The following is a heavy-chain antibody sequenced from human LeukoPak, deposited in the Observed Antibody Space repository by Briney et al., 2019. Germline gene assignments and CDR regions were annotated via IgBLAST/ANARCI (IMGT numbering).Heavy chain of an antibody. CDR2: IYYSGST. J-gene: IGHJ4*02. Sequence: PSETLSLTCTVSGGSISSGDYYWSWIRQPPGKGLEWIGYIYYSGSTYYNPSLKSRVTISVDKSKNQFSLKLSSVTAADTAVYYCARYCSGGSCYFDYWGQGTLVTVSS. CDR3: ARYCSGGSCYFDY. CDR1: GGSISSGDYY. D-gene: IGHD2-15*01. V-gene: IGHV4-30-4*01.